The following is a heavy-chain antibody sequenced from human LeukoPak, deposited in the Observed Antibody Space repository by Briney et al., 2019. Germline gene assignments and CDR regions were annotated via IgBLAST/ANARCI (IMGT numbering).Heavy chain of an antibody. V-gene: IGHV3-48*03. J-gene: IGHJ5*02. CDR3: ARDYWFDP. Sequence: GGSLRLSCAASGFAFSSYEMNWVRQAPGKGLEWISYISSAGTTKIYADSVKGRFTISRDNAKNSLYLQMNSLRAEDTAVYYCARDYWFDPWGHGTLVTVSS. CDR1: GFAFSSYE. CDR2: ISSAGTTK.